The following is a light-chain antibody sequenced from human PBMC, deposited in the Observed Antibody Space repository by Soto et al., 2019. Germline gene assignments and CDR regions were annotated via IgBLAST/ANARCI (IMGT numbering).Light chain of an antibody. CDR1: QSVSANY. J-gene: IGKJ1*01. CDR3: QRYGSSPRT. CDR2: AAS. Sequence: ASQSVSANYLAWYQQKPGQAPSLLIDAASNRATGIPDRFSGSGSGTDFTLTISRLEPEDFAMYYCQRYGSSPRTFGRGTKVDIK. V-gene: IGKV3-20*01.